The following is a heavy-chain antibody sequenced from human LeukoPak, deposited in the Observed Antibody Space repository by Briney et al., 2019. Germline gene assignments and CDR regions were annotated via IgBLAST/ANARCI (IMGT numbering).Heavy chain of an antibody. Sequence: SETLSLTCTVSGYSISGGYYWGWIRQPPGKGLEWIGSIYHSGSTYYNPSLKSRVTISVDTSKNQFSLKLSSVTAADTAVYYCARRMVRGVNFDYWGQGTLVTVSS. V-gene: IGHV4-38-2*02. CDR1: GYSISGGYY. J-gene: IGHJ4*02. CDR2: IYHSGST. D-gene: IGHD3-10*01. CDR3: ARRMVRGVNFDY.